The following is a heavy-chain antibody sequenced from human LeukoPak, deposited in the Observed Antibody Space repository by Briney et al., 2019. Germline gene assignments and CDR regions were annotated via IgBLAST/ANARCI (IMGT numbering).Heavy chain of an antibody. CDR3: ARDPGGEYYYYMDV. V-gene: IGHV4-59*01. CDR2: IYYSGST. Sequence: SETLSLTCTVSGGSISSYYWSWIRQPPGKGLEWIGYIYYSGSTNYNPSLKSRVTISVDTSKNQFSLKLSSVTAADTAVYYCARDPGGEYYYYMDVWGKGTTVTVSS. J-gene: IGHJ6*03. D-gene: IGHD3-10*01. CDR1: GGSISSYY.